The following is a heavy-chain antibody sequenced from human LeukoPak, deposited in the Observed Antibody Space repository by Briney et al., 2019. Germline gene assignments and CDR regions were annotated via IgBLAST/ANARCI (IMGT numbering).Heavy chain of an antibody. CDR1: GYTFTSYA. CDR3: ARGYDSSGYNPPGFSY. V-gene: IGHV7-4-1*02. J-gene: IGHJ4*02. CDR2: INTNTGNP. D-gene: IGHD3-22*01. Sequence: ASVKVSCKASGYTFTSYAMNWVRQAPGQGLEWMGWINTNTGNPTYAQGSTGRFVFSLDTSVSTAYLQISSLKAEDTAVYYCARGYDSSGYNPPGFSYWGEGTLVTVSS.